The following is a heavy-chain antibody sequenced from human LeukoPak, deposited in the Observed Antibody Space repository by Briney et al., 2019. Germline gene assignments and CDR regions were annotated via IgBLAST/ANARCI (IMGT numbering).Heavy chain of an antibody. CDR1: GFTFSDYW. CDR2: INPPGVEK. Sequence: PGGSLRLSCAASGFTFSDYWMSWVRQAPGKGLEWVANINPPGVEKTYGDSVKGLFTISRDNAKNSLYLEMNSLRDEDSAVYYCGRWGVEAGIDDWGQGTLVTVSS. CDR3: GRWGVEAGIDD. J-gene: IGHJ4*02. V-gene: IGHV3-7*01. D-gene: IGHD6-13*01.